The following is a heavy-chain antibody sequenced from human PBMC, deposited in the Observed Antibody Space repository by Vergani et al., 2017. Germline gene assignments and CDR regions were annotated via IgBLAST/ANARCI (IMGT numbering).Heavy chain of an antibody. CDR3: AKARPYLQQLAKYFDY. Sequence: QVQLVQSGAEVKKPGASVKVSCKASGYTFTGYYMHWVRQAPGQGLEWMGWINPNSGGTNYAQKFQGRVTMTRDTSISTAYMELSRLRSDDTAVYYCAKARPYLQQLAKYFDYWGQGTLVTVSS. D-gene: IGHD6-13*01. CDR2: INPNSGGT. CDR1: GYTFTGYY. V-gene: IGHV1-2*02. J-gene: IGHJ4*02.